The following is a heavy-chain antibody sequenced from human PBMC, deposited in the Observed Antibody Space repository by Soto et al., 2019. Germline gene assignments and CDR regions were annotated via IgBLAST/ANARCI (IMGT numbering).Heavy chain of an antibody. CDR1: GGSINSSSYY. CDR3: ASRIAVAGFYGMDV. V-gene: IGHV4-39*01. D-gene: IGHD6-19*01. CDR2: IYYSGST. J-gene: IGHJ6*02. Sequence: SETLSLTCTVSGGSINSSSYYWGWIRQPPGKGLEWIGSIYYSGSTYYNPSLKSRVTISVDTSKNQFSLKLSSVTAADTAVYYCASRIAVAGFYGMDVWGQGTTVTVSS.